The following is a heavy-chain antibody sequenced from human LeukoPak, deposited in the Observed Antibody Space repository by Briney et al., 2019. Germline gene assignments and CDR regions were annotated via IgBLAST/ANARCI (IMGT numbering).Heavy chain of an antibody. Sequence: GGSLRLSCAASGFTFSSYAMSWVRQAPGKGLEWVSSISATGADTYYADSVKGRFTISRDNSKNTLYLQMNSLRAEDTAVYYCAKGQLWLIFAFDSWGQGTLVTVSS. J-gene: IGHJ4*02. CDR1: GFTFSSYA. D-gene: IGHD5-18*01. CDR3: AKGQLWLIFAFDS. CDR2: ISATGADT. V-gene: IGHV3-23*01.